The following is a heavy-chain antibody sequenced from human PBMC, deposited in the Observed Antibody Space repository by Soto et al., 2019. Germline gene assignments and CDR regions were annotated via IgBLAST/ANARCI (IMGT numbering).Heavy chain of an antibody. V-gene: IGHV4-4*02. CDR3: ARGNYYDSSGYYYYFDY. D-gene: IGHD3-22*01. CDR2: IYHSGSS. Sequence: QVPLQESGPGLVKPSGTLSLTCAVSGGSISSSNWWSWVRQPPGKGLEWIGEIYHSGSSNYNPSLKSRVTISVDKSKNQVSLKLSSVTAADTAVYYCARGNYYDSSGYYYYFDYWGQGTLVTVSS. J-gene: IGHJ4*02. CDR1: GGSISSSNW.